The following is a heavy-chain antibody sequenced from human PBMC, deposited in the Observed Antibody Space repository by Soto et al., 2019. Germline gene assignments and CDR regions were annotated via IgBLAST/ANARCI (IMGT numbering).Heavy chain of an antibody. J-gene: IGHJ2*01. V-gene: IGHV4-30-4*01. CDR1: GGSISSGDYY. CDR3: ASRRGYSYGYWYFDL. Sequence: QVQLQESGPGLVKPSQTLSLTCTVSGGSISSGDYYWSWIRQPPGKGLEWIGYIYYSGSTYYNPSLKSRVTISVDTSKNQFSLKLSSVTAADTAVYYCASRRGYSYGYWYFDLWGRGTLVTVSS. D-gene: IGHD5-18*01. CDR2: IYYSGST.